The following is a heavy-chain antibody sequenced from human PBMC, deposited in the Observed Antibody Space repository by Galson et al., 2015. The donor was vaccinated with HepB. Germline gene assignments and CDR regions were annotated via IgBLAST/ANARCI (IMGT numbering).Heavy chain of an antibody. J-gene: IGHJ4*02. CDR3: ARAEGSGYYYVGY. D-gene: IGHD3-22*01. CDR1: GYTFNNYG. Sequence: SVKVSCKASGYTFNNYGLNWVRQAPGQGLEWMGWINTNTGNPTYAQGFTGRFVFSLDTSVSTAYLQISSLKAEDTVVYYCARAEGSGYYYVGYWGQGTLVTVSS. V-gene: IGHV7-4-1*02. CDR2: INTNTGNP.